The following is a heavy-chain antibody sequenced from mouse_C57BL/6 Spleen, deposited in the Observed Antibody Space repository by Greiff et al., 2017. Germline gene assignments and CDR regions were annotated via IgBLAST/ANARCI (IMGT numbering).Heavy chain of an antibody. CDR1: GYTFTSYW. D-gene: IGHD3-2*02. Sequence: QVQLQQPGAELVKPGASVKLSCKASGYTFTSYWMHWVKQRPGQGLEWIGMIHPNSGSTNYNEKFKSKATLTVDKSSSTAYMQLSSLTSEDAAVYYCARSAQDDFDYWGQGTTLTVAS. CDR2: IHPNSGST. J-gene: IGHJ2*01. V-gene: IGHV1-64*01. CDR3: ARSAQDDFDY.